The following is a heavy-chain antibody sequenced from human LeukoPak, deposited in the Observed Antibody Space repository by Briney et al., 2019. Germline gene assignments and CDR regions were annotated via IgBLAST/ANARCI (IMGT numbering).Heavy chain of an antibody. Sequence: GESLRLSCAASGFTFSDYHMSWIRQAPGKGLEWVSYSSSSGSSIYYADSVRGRFTISRDNAKNSLHLQMNSLRAEDTAVYYCARGSLYAFDIWGQGTTVTVSS. CDR3: ARGSLYAFDI. J-gene: IGHJ3*02. CDR2: SSSSGSSI. CDR1: GFTFSDYH. V-gene: IGHV3-11*01.